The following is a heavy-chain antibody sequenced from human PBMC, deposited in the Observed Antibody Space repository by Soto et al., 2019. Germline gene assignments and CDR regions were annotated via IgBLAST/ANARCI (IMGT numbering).Heavy chain of an antibody. D-gene: IGHD6-13*01. Sequence: AGGSLRLSCTASGFTFGDYAMSWVRQAPGKGLEWVGFIRSKAYGGTTEYAASVKGRFAISRDDSKSIAYLQMNSLKTEDTAVYYCTRAPRIAAAGGKYYYYYYGMDVWGQGTTVTVSS. CDR1: GFTFGDYA. CDR2: IRSKAYGGTT. J-gene: IGHJ6*02. V-gene: IGHV3-49*04. CDR3: TRAPRIAAAGGKYYYYYYGMDV.